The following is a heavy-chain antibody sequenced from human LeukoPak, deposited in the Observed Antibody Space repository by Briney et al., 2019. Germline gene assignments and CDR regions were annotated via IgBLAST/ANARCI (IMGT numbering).Heavy chain of an antibody. D-gene: IGHD3-22*01. CDR1: GFTFSSYA. Sequence: GGSLRLSCAASGFTFSSYAMSWVRQAPGKGLEWVSAISGSGGSTYYADSVKGRFTTSRDNSKNTLYLQMNSLRAEDTAVYYCAKDLRERATMIVVAPLGETSRRAFDYWGQGTLVTVSS. CDR3: AKDLRERATMIVVAPLGETSRRAFDY. CDR2: ISGSGGST. V-gene: IGHV3-23*01. J-gene: IGHJ4*02.